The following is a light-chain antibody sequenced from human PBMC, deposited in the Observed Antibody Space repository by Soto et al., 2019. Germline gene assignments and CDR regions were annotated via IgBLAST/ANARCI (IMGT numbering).Light chain of an antibody. CDR2: DVT. J-gene: IGLJ1*01. V-gene: IGLV2-14*01. CDR3: SSFTSSMTNV. CDR1: RSEVGGYNS. Sequence: QSVLTQPASVSGSPGQSITLSCTGTRSEVGGYNSVSWYRQHPGKAPKLILYDVTDRPSGVSYRFSGSKSGNTASLTISGLQAADEADYFCSSFTSSMTNVFGSGTKVTVL.